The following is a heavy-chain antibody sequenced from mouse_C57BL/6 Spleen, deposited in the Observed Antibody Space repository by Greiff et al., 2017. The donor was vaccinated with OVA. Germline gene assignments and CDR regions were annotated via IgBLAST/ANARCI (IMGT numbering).Heavy chain of an antibody. J-gene: IGHJ2*01. V-gene: IGHV5-4*01. CDR3: ARDSTDY. CDR1: GFTFSSYA. Sequence: DVQLQESGGGLVKPGGSLKLSCAASGFTFSSYAMSWVRQTPEKRLEWVATISDGGSYTYYPDNVKGRFTISRDNAKNNLYLQMSHLKSEDTAMYYCARDSTDYWGQGTTLTVSS. CDR2: ISDGGSYT.